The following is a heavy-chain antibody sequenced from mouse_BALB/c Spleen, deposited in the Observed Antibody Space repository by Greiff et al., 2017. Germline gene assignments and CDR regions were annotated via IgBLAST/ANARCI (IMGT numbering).Heavy chain of an antibody. D-gene: IGHD4-1*01. Sequence: QGVESGGGLVQPGGSRKLSCAASGFTFSSFGMHWVRQAPEKGLEWVAYISSGSSTIYYADTVKGRFTISRDNPKNTLFLQMTSLRSEDTAMYYCARESWDVFDYWGQGTTLTVSS. CDR3: ARESWDVFDY. CDR1: GFTFSSFG. V-gene: IGHV5-17*02. J-gene: IGHJ2*01. CDR2: ISSGSSTI.